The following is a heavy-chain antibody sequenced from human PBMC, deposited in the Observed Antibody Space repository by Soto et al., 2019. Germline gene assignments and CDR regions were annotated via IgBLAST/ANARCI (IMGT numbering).Heavy chain of an antibody. V-gene: IGHV4-59*01. CDR3: ARVSTVTKLDY. D-gene: IGHD4-17*01. Sequence: SETLSLTCTVSGGSISSYYWSWIRQPPGKGLEWIGYIYYSGSTNYNPPLKSRVTISVDTSKNQFSLKLSSVTAADTAVYYFARVSTVTKLDYWGHGTVDTVSS. J-gene: IGHJ4*01. CDR2: IYYSGST. CDR1: GGSISSYY.